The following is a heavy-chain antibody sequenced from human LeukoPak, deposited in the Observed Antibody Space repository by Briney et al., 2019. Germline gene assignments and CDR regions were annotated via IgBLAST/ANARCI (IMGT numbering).Heavy chain of an antibody. Sequence: PSETLSLTCTVSGDSISSTNFYWGWIRQPPGKGLEWIGSIYNTGSTYYNPSLKSRVTISVDSSKNQFSLILNSVTAADTAVYYCAKAPGYTTPLPGASTRAYYLDSWGQGTLVTVSS. J-gene: IGHJ4*02. CDR1: GDSISSTNFY. D-gene: IGHD1-1*01. CDR2: IYNTGST. CDR3: AKAPGYTTPLPGASTRAYYLDS. V-gene: IGHV4-39*07.